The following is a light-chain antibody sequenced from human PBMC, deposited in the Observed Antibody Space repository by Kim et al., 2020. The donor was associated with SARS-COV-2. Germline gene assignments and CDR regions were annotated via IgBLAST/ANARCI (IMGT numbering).Light chain of an antibody. CDR1: QRISSH. J-gene: IGKJ3*01. V-gene: IGKV1-39*01. Sequence: ASVGDRVTITCRTTQRISSHLTWYQQQPGRAPKLLISAASTLQGGVPSRFSGSGSETDFTLTISSLQPEDFATYFCQQSYITPFTFGPGTKVDIK. CDR3: QQSYITPFT. CDR2: AAS.